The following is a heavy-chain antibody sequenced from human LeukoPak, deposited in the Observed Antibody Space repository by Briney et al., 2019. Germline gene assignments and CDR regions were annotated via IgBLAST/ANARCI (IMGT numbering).Heavy chain of an antibody. Sequence: GASVKVSCKASGYTFTSYYMHWVRQAPGQGLEWMGWINPNSGGTNYAQKFQGRVTMTRDTSISTAYMELSRLRSDETAVYYCARVYYDSSGGDYWGQGTLVTVSS. D-gene: IGHD3-22*01. CDR3: ARVYYDSSGGDY. J-gene: IGHJ4*02. V-gene: IGHV1-2*02. CDR1: GYTFTSYY. CDR2: INPNSGGT.